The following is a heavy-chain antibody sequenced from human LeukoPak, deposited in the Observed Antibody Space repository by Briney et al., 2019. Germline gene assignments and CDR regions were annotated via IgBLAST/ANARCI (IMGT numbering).Heavy chain of an antibody. CDR3: AREGSAWSMNY. J-gene: IGHJ4*02. D-gene: IGHD6-19*01. Sequence: PSETLSLTCTVSGGSISSYYWSWLRQPPGQGLKWIGYIYYSGSTNYNPSLKSRVTISLDTSKNQFSLKLSSVTAADTAAYYCAREGSAWSMNYWGQGTLVTVSS. V-gene: IGHV4-59*01. CDR1: GGSISSYY. CDR2: IYYSGST.